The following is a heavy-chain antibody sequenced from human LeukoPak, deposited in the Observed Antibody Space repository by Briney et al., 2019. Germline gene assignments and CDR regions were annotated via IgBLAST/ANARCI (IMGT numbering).Heavy chain of an antibody. Sequence: ATVKVSCKASGYTFTSYDINWVRQATGQGLEWMGRMNPNSGNTGYAQKFQGRVTITRNTSISTAYMELSSLRSEDTAVYYCARAPGGRITIFGVPRTGYFDLWGRGTLVTVSS. CDR1: GYTFTSYD. CDR3: ARAPGGRITIFGVPRTGYFDL. J-gene: IGHJ2*01. CDR2: MNPNSGNT. V-gene: IGHV1-8*03. D-gene: IGHD3-3*01.